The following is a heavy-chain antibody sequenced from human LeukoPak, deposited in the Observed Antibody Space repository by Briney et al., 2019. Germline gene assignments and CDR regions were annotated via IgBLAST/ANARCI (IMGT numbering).Heavy chain of an antibody. D-gene: IGHD4-17*01. Sequence: SETLSLTCTVPGGSISSYYWSWIRQPPGKGLEWIGYIYYSGSTNYNPSLKSRVTISVDTSKNQFSLKLSSVTAADTAVYYCARADYGDYYDYWGQGTLVTVSS. CDR2: IYYSGST. V-gene: IGHV4-59*01. CDR1: GGSISSYY. CDR3: ARADYGDYYDY. J-gene: IGHJ4*02.